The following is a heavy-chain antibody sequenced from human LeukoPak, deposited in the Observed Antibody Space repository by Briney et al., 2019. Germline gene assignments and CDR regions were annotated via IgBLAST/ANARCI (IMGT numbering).Heavy chain of an antibody. CDR2: ISGSGGST. Sequence: GGSLRLSCAVSGITLSNYGMSWVRQAPGKGLEWVAGISGSGGSTNYADSLKGRFTISRDNPTNNLFLQMNSLRAEDTAVYFCAKRGVVIRVILVGFHREAFYFDSWGQGALVTVSS. D-gene: IGHD2-21*01. CDR1: GITLSNYG. CDR3: AKRGVVIRVILVGFHREAFYFDS. J-gene: IGHJ4*02. V-gene: IGHV3-23*01.